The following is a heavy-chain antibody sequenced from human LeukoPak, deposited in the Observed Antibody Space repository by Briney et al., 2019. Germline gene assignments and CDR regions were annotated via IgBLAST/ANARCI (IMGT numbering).Heavy chain of an antibody. J-gene: IGHJ5*02. D-gene: IGHD5-18*01. Sequence: SETLSLTCTVSGGSVSSSSYDWGWVRQPPGKGLEWIGNIYYSGRTYYNPSLKSRVIISIDTSKNQFSLKMTSVTAADRAVYYCARRRHDVTAVFDATGGFDLWGQGILVTVSS. CDR1: GGSVSSSSYD. CDR2: IYYSGRT. V-gene: IGHV4-39*01. CDR3: ARRRHDVTAVFDATGGFDL.